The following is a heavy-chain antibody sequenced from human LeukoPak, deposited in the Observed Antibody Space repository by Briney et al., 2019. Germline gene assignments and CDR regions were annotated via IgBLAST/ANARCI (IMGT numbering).Heavy chain of an antibody. CDR2: INEDGSVT. CDR1: GFAFSDSW. D-gene: IGHD5-24*01. CDR3: ARDSDGDAFDI. Sequence: GGSLRLSCAASGFAFSDSWLIWVRQTPGKRLEWVANINEDGSVTNHVASVKGRFTISRENAKNLLYLQMNSLITGDTAVYYCARDSDGDAFDIWGQGTMVTVSS. J-gene: IGHJ3*02. V-gene: IGHV3-7*01.